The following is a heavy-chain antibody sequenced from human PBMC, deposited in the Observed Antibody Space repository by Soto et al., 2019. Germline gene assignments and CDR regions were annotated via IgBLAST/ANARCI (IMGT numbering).Heavy chain of an antibody. Sequence: QVQLQESGPGLVKPSQTLSLTCAVSGVSISSGDYYWTWIRQPPGKGLEYIGYIYYNGNTYYNPSLKSRVTISLNTSFHHFSLRLRSVTAADTAVYYCARGVVGTTLHDAFDIWGQGTMVTVSS. CDR2: IYYNGNT. V-gene: IGHV4-30-4*01. D-gene: IGHD1-26*01. J-gene: IGHJ3*02. CDR3: ARGVVGTTLHDAFDI. CDR1: GVSISSGDYY.